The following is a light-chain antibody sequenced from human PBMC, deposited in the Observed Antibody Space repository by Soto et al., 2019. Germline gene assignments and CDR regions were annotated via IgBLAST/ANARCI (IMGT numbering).Light chain of an antibody. J-gene: IGLJ1*01. CDR3: TSYAGSHNFCV. CDR2: EVS. CDR1: SSDVGGYNY. Sequence: QSVLTQPPSASGSPGQSVTISCIGASSDVGGYNYVSWYQQYPGKAPKLMIYEVSKRPSGVPDRFSGFKSGNTASLTVSGFQPEDEADYYCTSYAGSHNFCVFGTGTKVTVL. V-gene: IGLV2-8*01.